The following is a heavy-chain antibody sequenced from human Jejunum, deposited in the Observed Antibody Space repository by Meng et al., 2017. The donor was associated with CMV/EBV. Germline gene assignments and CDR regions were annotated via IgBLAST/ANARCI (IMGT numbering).Heavy chain of an antibody. CDR2: INTDGSST. J-gene: IGHJ4*02. CDR1: GFTFSGYW. D-gene: IGHD1-26*01. V-gene: IGHV3-74*01. Sequence: CAASGFTFSGYWMYWVRQAPGKGLVWVSRINTDGSSTTYADSVKGRFTISRDNAKNTLYLQINSLRAEDTAVYYCARDGPSVGATADYWGQGTLVTVSS. CDR3: ARDGPSVGATADY.